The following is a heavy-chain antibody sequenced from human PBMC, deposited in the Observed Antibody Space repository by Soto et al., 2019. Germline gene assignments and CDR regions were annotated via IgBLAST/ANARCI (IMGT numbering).Heavy chain of an antibody. CDR3: ARERGIKIFAVVMRYGMDL. V-gene: IGHV1-18*01. CDR1: GYTFTSYG. Sequence: ASVKVSCKASGYTFTSYGISWVRQAPGQGLEWMGWISAYNGNTNYAQKLQGRVTMTTDTSTSTAYMELRSLRSDDTAVYYCARERGIKIFAVVMRYGMDLWGQGTTVTVSS. J-gene: IGHJ6*02. CDR2: ISAYNGNT. D-gene: IGHD3-3*01.